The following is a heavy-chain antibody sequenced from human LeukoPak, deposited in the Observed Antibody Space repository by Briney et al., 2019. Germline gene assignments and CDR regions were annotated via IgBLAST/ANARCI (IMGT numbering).Heavy chain of an antibody. D-gene: IGHD5-12*01. J-gene: IGHJ6*02. V-gene: IGHV4-30-4*01. Sequence: PSETLSLTCTVSGVSISSGDYYWSWIRQPPGKGLEWIGYIYYSGSTYYNPSLKSRVTISVDASKNQFSLKLSSVTAADTAVYYCAREIVATNREYYYYYYGMDVWGQGTTVTVSS. CDR1: GVSISSGDYY. CDR2: IYYSGST. CDR3: AREIVATNREYYYYYYGMDV.